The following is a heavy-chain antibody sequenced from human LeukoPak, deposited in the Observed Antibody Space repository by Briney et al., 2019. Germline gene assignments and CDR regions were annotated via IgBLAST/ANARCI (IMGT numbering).Heavy chain of an antibody. CDR1: GGTFSSYA. Sequence: GASVKVSCKASGGTFSSYAISWVRQAPGQGLEWMGRIIPILGIANYAQKFQGRVTITADKSTSTAYMELSSLRSEDTAVYYCARLARRVWWHHYFDYWGQGTLVTVSS. CDR3: ARLARRVWWHHYFDY. J-gene: IGHJ4*02. CDR2: IIPILGIA. V-gene: IGHV1-69*04. D-gene: IGHD2-8*01.